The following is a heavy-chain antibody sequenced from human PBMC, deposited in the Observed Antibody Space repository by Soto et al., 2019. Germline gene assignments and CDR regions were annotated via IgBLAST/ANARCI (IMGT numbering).Heavy chain of an antibody. CDR2: ISYDGSNK. V-gene: IGHV3-30*18. Sequence: SLRLSCAASGFTFSSYGMHWVRQAPGKGLEWVAVISYDGSNKYYADSVKGRFTISRDNSKNTLYLQMNSLRAEDTAVYYCAKDRDYYGSGSYSPSDYWGQGTLVTVSS. J-gene: IGHJ4*02. CDR1: GFTFSSYG. D-gene: IGHD3-10*01. CDR3: AKDRDYYGSGSYSPSDY.